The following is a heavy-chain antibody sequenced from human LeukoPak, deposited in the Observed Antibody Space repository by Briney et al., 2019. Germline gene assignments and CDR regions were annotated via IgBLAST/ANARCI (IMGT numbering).Heavy chain of an antibody. J-gene: IGHJ4*02. V-gene: IGHV3-74*01. D-gene: IGHD3-3*01. CDR2: INSDGSST. Sequence: GGPLRLSCAASGFTFSSYWMHWVRQAPGRGLVWVSRINSDGSSTSCADSVGGGFTISRDNAKNTLYLQMNSLRAEDTAVYYCASEPSGPIFGVAPVGYWGQGTLVTVSS. CDR1: GFTFSSYW. CDR3: ASEPSGPIFGVAPVGY.